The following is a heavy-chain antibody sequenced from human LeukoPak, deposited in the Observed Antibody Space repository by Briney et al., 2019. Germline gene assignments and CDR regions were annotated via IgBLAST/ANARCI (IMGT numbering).Heavy chain of an antibody. J-gene: IGHJ6*03. Sequence: SETLSLTCTVSGGSIGSYYWSWIRQPPGKGLEWIGYIYYGGNTDRNPSLKSRVSISVDTSKNQVSLRLTSVTAADTAVYYCARGTISMDVWGRGTTVTISS. CDR2: IYYGGNT. CDR3: ARGTISMDV. D-gene: IGHD3-9*01. V-gene: IGHV4-59*01. CDR1: GGSIGSYY.